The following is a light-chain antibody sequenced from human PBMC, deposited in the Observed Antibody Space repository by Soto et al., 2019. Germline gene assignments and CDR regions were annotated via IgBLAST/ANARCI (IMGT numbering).Light chain of an antibody. CDR3: YSYAGSYTWV. V-gene: IGLV2-11*01. CDR1: SSDVGGYNF. Sequence: QSVLTQPRSVSGSPGQSVTISCTGTSSDVGGYNFVSWYQQHPGKAPKLMIYDVTKRPSGVPDRFSGSKSGNTACLTISGLQAEDEADYYCYSYAGSYTWVFGGGTKLTVL. CDR2: DVT. J-gene: IGLJ3*02.